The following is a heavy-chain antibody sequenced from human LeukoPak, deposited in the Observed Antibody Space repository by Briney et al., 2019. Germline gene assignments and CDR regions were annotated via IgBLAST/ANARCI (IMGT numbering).Heavy chain of an antibody. J-gene: IGHJ4*02. V-gene: IGHV4-59*08. D-gene: IGHD3-16*02. CDR2: ISYRGST. CDR1: GGSTSSDH. Sequence: PSETLSLTCTASGGSTSSDHWSWIRQPPEKGLEWIGCISYRGSTNYNPSLKSRVTISVDTSKKHFSLKLTSVTAADTGVYYCARGRGLGVITPYSDSWGQGTLVIVSS. CDR3: ARGRGLGVITPYSDS.